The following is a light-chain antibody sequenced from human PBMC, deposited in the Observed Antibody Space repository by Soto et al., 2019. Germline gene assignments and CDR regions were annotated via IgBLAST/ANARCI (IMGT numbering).Light chain of an antibody. J-gene: IGKJ1*01. CDR1: QSVSSSY. V-gene: IGKV3D-20*01. Sequence: RVMTLSPATLSVSPGQRATIFCRASQSVSSSYLAWYQQMPGLAPRLLIYDASSRATGIPDRFSGSGSGTDFNLTISRLEPEDFAVYYCQQYGSSPPTFGQGTKVDIK. CDR3: QQYGSSPPT. CDR2: DAS.